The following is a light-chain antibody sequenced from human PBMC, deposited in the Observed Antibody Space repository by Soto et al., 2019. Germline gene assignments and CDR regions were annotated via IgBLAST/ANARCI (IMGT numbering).Light chain of an antibody. V-gene: IGKV1-5*01. CDR1: QSISSL. CDR2: DAS. CDR3: QQANSFPIN. Sequence: DMQMTQCPYTLSASVGYRSNISCRASQSISSLLAWYHQKPGKAPTLLIYDASSLESGVPSRFSGSGSGTEFTLTISSLQPEDFATYYCQQANSFPINCGKGPRRAIK. J-gene: IGKJ5*01.